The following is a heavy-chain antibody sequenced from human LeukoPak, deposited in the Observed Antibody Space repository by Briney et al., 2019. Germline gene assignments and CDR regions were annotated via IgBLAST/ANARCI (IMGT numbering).Heavy chain of an antibody. CDR1: GFTFSSYA. CDR3: ARDHGPFDY. J-gene: IGHJ4*02. Sequence: GGSLRLSCAASGFTFSSYAMHWVRQAPGMGLEWVAVISYDGSNKYYADSVKGRFTISRDNSKNTLYLQMNSLRAEDTAVYYCARDHGPFDYWGQGTLVTVSS. CDR2: ISYDGSNK. V-gene: IGHV3-30*04.